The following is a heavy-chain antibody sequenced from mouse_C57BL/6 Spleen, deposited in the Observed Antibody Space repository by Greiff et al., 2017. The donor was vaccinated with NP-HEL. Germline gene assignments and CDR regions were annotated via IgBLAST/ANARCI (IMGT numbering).Heavy chain of an antibody. J-gene: IGHJ4*01. CDR1: GYTFTDYN. CDR2: INPNNGGT. CDR3: ARRLYGSSIYYYAMDY. V-gene: IGHV1-18*01. D-gene: IGHD1-1*01. Sequence: EVHLVESGPELVKPGASVKIPCKASGYTFTDYNMDWVKQSHGKSLEWIGDINPNNGGTIYNQKFKGKATLTVDKSSSTAYMELRSLTSEDTAVYYCARRLYGSSIYYYAMDYWGQGTSVTVSS.